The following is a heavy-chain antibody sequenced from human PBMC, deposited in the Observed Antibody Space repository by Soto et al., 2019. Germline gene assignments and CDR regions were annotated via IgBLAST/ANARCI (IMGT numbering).Heavy chain of an antibody. CDR3: ARVEGLDWYYGMDV. D-gene: IGHD3-3*01. J-gene: IGHJ6*02. Sequence: PGPPVKVSCKASGGTFSSYAISWVRQAPGQGLEWMGGIIPIFGTANYAQKFQGRVTITADESTSTAYMELSSLRSEDTAVYYCARVEGLDWYYGMDVWGQGTTVTVSS. V-gene: IGHV1-69*13. CDR1: GGTFSSYA. CDR2: IIPIFGTA.